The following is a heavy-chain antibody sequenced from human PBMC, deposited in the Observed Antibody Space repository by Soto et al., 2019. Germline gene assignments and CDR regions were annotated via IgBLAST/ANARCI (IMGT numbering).Heavy chain of an antibody. CDR1: GFPFSAHA. J-gene: IGHJ4*02. CDR2: ISGGGSGA. CDR3: AIDLWWYTH. Sequence: EVQLLESGGALVQLGGSLSLPCPPSGFPFSAHAMTWARQAPGKGLEWLSGISGGGSGAYYADSVKGRFTVSRANSNNTLFLQMDSLRVEDTAVYYCAIDLWWYTHWGQGTLVTVSS. V-gene: IGHV3-23*01. D-gene: IGHD2-15*01.